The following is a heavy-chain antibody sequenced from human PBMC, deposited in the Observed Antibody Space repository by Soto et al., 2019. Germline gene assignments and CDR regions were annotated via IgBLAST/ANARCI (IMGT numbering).Heavy chain of an antibody. Sequence: EVQLLESGGGLVQPGGSLRLSCAASGFTLSSYAMGWVRQAPGKGLEWVSAISANGAGTYYADSVKGRFTISRDNSKNTLYLQMMALAADHTAVYFCAKDRCAPSTCIFDYWGKGTLVTVSS. CDR1: GFTLSSYA. J-gene: IGHJ4*02. CDR2: ISANGAGT. D-gene: IGHD2-21*01. V-gene: IGHV3-23*01. CDR3: AKDRCAPSTCIFDY.